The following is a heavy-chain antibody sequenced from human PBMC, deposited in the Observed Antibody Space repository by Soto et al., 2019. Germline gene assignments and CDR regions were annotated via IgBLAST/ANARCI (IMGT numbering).Heavy chain of an antibody. V-gene: IGHV4-34*01. CDR2: INHSGST. D-gene: IGHD7-27*01. CDR3: ARVGLTNRGNYYYYGMDV. CDR1: GGSFSGYY. J-gene: IGHJ6*02. Sequence: QVQLQQWGAGLLKPSETLSLTCAVYGGSFSGYYWSWIRQPPGKGLEWIGEINHSGSTSYNPSLKSRVTISVDTSKNQFSLKLSSVTAADTAVYYCARVGLTNRGNYYYYGMDVWGQGTTVTVSS.